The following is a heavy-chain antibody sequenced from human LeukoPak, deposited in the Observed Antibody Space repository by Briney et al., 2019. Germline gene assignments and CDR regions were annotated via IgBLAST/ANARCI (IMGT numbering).Heavy chain of an antibody. V-gene: IGHV4-4*02. D-gene: IGHD6-13*01. J-gene: IGHJ4*02. CDR2: IYHSGST. CDR1: GGSISSSNW. CDR3: ARRLNEWLPAAGSPDY. Sequence: NPSETLSLTCAVSGGSISSSNWWSWVRQPPGKGLEWIGEIYHSGSTNYNPSLKSRATISVDTSKNQFSLKLSSVTAADTAVYYCARRLNEWLPAAGSPDYWGQGTLVTVSS.